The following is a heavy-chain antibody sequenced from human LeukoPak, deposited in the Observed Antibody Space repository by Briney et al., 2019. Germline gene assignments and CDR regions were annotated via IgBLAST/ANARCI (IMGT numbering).Heavy chain of an antibody. V-gene: IGHV4-59*01. J-gene: IGHJ4*02. Sequence: SETLSLTCTVSGGSISTYYWSWIRQPPGKGLEWIGYINYSGSTNYNPSLKSRVTISIDTSKNQFSLRLSSVTAADTALYYCARVDGKVTHFDYWGQGTLVTVSS. CDR1: GGSISTYY. D-gene: IGHD2-21*02. CDR3: ARVDGKVTHFDY. CDR2: INYSGST.